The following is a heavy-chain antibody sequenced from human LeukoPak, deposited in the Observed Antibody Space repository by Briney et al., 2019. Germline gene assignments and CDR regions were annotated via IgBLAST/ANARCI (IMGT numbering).Heavy chain of an antibody. V-gene: IGHV3-48*02. CDR3: ARTTPAFDV. CDR1: GFTFSTYS. Sequence: GRSLRLSCAASGFTFSTYSMSWGRQAPGKGLEWGSYIASSTIYYADSVKGRFTISRDNAKNSLFLQMNSLRDEDTAVYFCARTTPAFDVWGQGTMVTVSS. J-gene: IGHJ3*01. D-gene: IGHD1-1*01. CDR2: IASSTI.